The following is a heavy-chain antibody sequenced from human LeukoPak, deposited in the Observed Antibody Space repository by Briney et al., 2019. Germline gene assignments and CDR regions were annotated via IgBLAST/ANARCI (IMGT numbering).Heavy chain of an antibody. D-gene: IGHD4-17*01. CDR2: IIPIFGTA. J-gene: IGHJ2*01. CDR3: ARGPWAGDYWYFDL. Sequence: GASVKVSCKASGGTFSSYAISWVRQAPGQGLEWMGGIIPIFGTANYAQKFQGRVTITADKSTSTAYMELSSLRSEDTAVYYCARGPWAGDYWYFDLWGRGTLVTVSS. V-gene: IGHV1-69*06. CDR1: GGTFSSYA.